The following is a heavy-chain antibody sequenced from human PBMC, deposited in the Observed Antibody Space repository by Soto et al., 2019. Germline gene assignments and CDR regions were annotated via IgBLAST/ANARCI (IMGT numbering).Heavy chain of an antibody. CDR3: AREGGSSRTGDFCFDP. J-gene: IGHJ5*02. Sequence: VQLVASGGGLVQPGGSLRLSCAASGFTFSSYWMHWVRQGPGKGLVWVSRVNSDESTTSYADPVKGRFTISRDNAKNTLYLQMSSLRVEDTAVYYCAREGGSSRTGDFCFDPWGQGPLVSVSS. D-gene: IGHD6-13*01. V-gene: IGHV3-74*01. CDR2: VNSDESTT. CDR1: GFTFSSYW.